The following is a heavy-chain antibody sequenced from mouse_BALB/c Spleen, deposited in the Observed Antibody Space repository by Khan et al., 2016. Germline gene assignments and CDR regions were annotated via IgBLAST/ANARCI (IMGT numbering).Heavy chain of an antibody. CDR3: ARDDQDYYAWFAS. CDR2: IWPGGST. Sequence: QVQLKESGPGLVAPSQSLSITCTVAGFSLTNSGVHWIRQPPGKGLEWLGVIWPGGSTDYNSALMSRLSITKDNSQNQVFLKMISLQTDDTAMYYYARDDQDYYAWFASWCQGTLVIVSA. J-gene: IGHJ3*01. V-gene: IGHV2-9*02. D-gene: IGHD1-1*01. CDR1: GFSLTNSG.